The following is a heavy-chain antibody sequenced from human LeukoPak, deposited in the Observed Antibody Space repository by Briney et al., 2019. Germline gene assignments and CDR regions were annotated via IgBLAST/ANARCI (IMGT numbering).Heavy chain of an antibody. CDR1: GFTFSSYA. CDR2: ISGSGGST. D-gene: IGHD3-3*01. J-gene: IGHJ4*02. Sequence: GGSLRLSCAASGFTFSSYAMSWVRQAPGKGLEWVSAISGSGGSTYYADSVKGRFTISRDNSKNTLYPQMNSLRAEDTAVYYCAKLSRVVMAGYFDYWGQGTLVTVSS. CDR3: AKLSRVVMAGYFDY. V-gene: IGHV3-23*01.